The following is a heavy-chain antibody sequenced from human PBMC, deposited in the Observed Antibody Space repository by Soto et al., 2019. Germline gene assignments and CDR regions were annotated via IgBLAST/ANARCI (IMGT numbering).Heavy chain of an antibody. CDR2: IYWDDDK. Sequence: ITLKESGPTLVTPTQTLTLTCSFSGFSLTSRPMGVGWIRQPPGKALEWLAVIYWDDDKRYSPALRSRLTITKDTSKTQVVLTVTNMDPVDTATYYCAHRLGGYTWNDGYLDYWGQGILVTVSS. CDR3: AHRLGGYTWNDGYLDY. V-gene: IGHV2-5*02. D-gene: IGHD1-20*01. J-gene: IGHJ4*02. CDR1: GFSLTSRPMG.